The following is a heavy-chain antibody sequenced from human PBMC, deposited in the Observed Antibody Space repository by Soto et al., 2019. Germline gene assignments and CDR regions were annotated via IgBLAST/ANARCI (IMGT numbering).Heavy chain of an antibody. CDR1: GFTFSDHY. CDR3: VRNLASGGTYYFDY. V-gene: IGHV3-72*01. CDR2: VRNKANSYTT. Sequence: EVQLVESGGGLVEPGGSLRLSCAASGFTFSDHYMDWVRQAPGKELEWIGRVRNKANSYTTEYAASVRGRFTVSRDDSKNSLYLQMNSLKTEDTAMYYCVRNLASGGTYYFDYWGQGTLVTVSS. J-gene: IGHJ4*02. D-gene: IGHD2-15*01.